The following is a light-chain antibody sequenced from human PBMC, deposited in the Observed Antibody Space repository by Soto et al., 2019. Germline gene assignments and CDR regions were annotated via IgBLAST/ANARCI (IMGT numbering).Light chain of an antibody. Sequence: EIVLTQSPATLSVSPGERATLSCRASQSVSSNLAWYQQKPGQAPRLLIYAASTRATGIPARFSGGGSGTEFTLTISSLQPADFATYYCQQYDSYPRTFGQGTKVDIK. J-gene: IGKJ1*01. V-gene: IGKV3-15*01. CDR3: QQYDSYPRT. CDR2: AAS. CDR1: QSVSSN.